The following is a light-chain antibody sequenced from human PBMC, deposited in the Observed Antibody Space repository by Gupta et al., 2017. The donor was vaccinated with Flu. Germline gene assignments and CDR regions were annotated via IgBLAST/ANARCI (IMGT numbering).Light chain of an antibody. Sequence: QSALTQPPSASGSPGQSVAISCTGTSRDIGGNNYVSWYQQHPGKAPKLMIYEVNKRPSGVPDRFSGSKSGNTASLTVPGLQAEDEADYYCCSYGINDVFGTGTKVTVL. CDR3: CSYGINDV. J-gene: IGLJ1*01. CDR1: SRDIGGNNY. CDR2: EVN. V-gene: IGLV2-8*01.